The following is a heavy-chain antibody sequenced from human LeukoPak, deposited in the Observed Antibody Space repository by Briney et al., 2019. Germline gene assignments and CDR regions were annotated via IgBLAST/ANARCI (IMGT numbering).Heavy chain of an antibody. J-gene: IGHJ4*02. CDR2: IGSSGTTI. Sequence: PGGSLRLSCAVSGFPFSVYEMNWVRQAPGKGLEWVSSIGSSGTTIYYADSVRGRFSISRDNAKCSLYLQMNSLRVEDTAVYYCALLAVASDFDYWGQGALVTVSS. V-gene: IGHV3-48*03. D-gene: IGHD6-19*01. CDR1: GFPFSVYE. CDR3: ALLAVASDFDY.